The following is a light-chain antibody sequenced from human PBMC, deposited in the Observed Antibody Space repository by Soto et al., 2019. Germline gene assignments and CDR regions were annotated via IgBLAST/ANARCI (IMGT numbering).Light chain of an antibody. CDR2: LGS. Sequence: DIVMTQSPLSLPVTPGEPASISCRSSQSLLHSNGYNYLDWYLQKPGQSPQLLIYLGSNRASGVPDRFSGSGSGTDFTLIISRVEAEDVWVYYCMQALQTPMYTFGQGTKLEIK. V-gene: IGKV2-28*01. CDR1: QSLLHSNGYNY. CDR3: MQALQTPMYT. J-gene: IGKJ2*01.